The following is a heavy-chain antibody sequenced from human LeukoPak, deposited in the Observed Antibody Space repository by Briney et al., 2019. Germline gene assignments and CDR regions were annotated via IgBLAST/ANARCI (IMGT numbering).Heavy chain of an antibody. CDR2: IYSDGTNT. CDR1: GFTFSSFY. CDR3: ARGIYGDPVAFDY. Sequence: PGGSLRLSCTASGFTFSSFYMHWVRLVPGKGLVWVSRIYSDGTNTNYADSVRGRFTISRDNAKNTLYLQMNSLRVDDTGVFYCARGIYGDPVAFDYWGQGILVTVSS. D-gene: IGHD4-17*01. V-gene: IGHV3-74*01. J-gene: IGHJ4*02.